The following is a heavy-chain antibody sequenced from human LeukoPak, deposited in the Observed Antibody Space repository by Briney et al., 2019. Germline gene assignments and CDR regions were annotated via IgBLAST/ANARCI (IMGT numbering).Heavy chain of an antibody. J-gene: IGHJ6*02. Sequence: GGSLRLPCAASGFTFRSHWMHWVREAPGEGLVWVSRINPDGSLTDYAGSVTGRFTISRDNAKNTMYLETNSLRAEDTAVYYCGRGTLSYAGMDVWGQGTTVIVSS. V-gene: IGHV3-74*01. CDR2: INPDGSLT. D-gene: IGHD1-7*01. CDR3: GRGTLSYAGMDV. CDR1: GFTFRSHW.